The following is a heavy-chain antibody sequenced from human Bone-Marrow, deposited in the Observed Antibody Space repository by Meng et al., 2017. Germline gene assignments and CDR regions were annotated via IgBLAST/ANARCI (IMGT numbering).Heavy chain of an antibody. D-gene: IGHD3-22*01. V-gene: IGHV4-34*01. CDR2: INHSGSN. CDR1: GGSFSGYY. CDR3: AREDRYYYDSRVDH. Sequence: VQLQQWGAGLLKPSEPLSLTCAVYGGSFSGYYWSWIRQPPGKGLEWIGEINHSGSNNYNPSLKSQVTISVDTSKNQFSLKLSSVTAADTAVYYCAREDRYYYDSRVDHWGQGTLVTVSS. J-gene: IGHJ4*02.